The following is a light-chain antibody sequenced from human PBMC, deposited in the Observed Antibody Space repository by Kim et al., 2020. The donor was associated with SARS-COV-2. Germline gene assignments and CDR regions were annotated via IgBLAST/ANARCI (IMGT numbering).Light chain of an antibody. J-gene: IGLJ3*02. CDR1: SLRTYY. V-gene: IGLV3-19*01. CDR3: TSRDTKM. Sequence: VSVALGQTVRITCQGDSLRTYYASWYQQKPGQAPVLVVYGKNYRPSGIPERFSGSYSGNTASLTITGAQAEDEADYYCTSRDTKMFGGGTQLTVL. CDR2: GKN.